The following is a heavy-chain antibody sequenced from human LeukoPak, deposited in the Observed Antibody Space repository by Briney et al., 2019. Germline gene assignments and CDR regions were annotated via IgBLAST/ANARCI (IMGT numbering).Heavy chain of an antibody. Sequence: SVKVSCKASGGTFSSYAISWVRQAPGQGLEWMGGIIPIFGTANYAQKFLGRVTITTDESTSTAYMELSSLRSEDTAVYYCARGYSSGPGPSFDYWGQGTLVTVSS. J-gene: IGHJ4*02. CDR3: ARGYSSGPGPSFDY. D-gene: IGHD6-19*01. CDR1: GGTFSSYA. CDR2: IIPIFGTA. V-gene: IGHV1-69*05.